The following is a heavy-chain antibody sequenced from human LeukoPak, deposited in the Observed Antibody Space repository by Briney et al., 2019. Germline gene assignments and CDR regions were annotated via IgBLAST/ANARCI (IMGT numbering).Heavy chain of an antibody. J-gene: IGHJ4*02. CDR2: ISGSGGST. Sequence: GGSLRLSCAASGFTFSSYAMSWVRQAPGKGLEWVSAISGSGGSTYYADSVKGRFTISRDNSKNTLYLQMNSLRAEDTAVYYCAEETYYYDSSGYPARIFDYWGQGTLVAVSS. V-gene: IGHV3-23*01. CDR1: GFTFSSYA. D-gene: IGHD3-22*01. CDR3: AEETYYYDSSGYPARIFDY.